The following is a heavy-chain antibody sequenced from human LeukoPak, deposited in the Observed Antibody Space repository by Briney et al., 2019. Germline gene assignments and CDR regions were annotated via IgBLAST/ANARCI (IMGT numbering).Heavy chain of an antibody. CDR1: GFTFSSCA. CDR2: ISGSGGST. CDR3: ARDFRLDY. Sequence: GGSLRLSCAASGFTFSSCAMSWVRQAPGKGLEWVSAISGSGGSTYYADSVKDRFTVSRDNSKNTLFLQMNSLRAEDTAVYYCARDFRLDYWGQGTLVTVSS. J-gene: IGHJ4*02. V-gene: IGHV3-23*01.